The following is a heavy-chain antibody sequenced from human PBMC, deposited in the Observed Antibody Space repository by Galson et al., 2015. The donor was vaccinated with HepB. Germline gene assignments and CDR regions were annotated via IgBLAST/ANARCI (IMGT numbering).Heavy chain of an antibody. J-gene: IGHJ4*02. Sequence: SLRLSCAASGFTFSSYSMNWVRQAPGKGLEWVSYITSSGSTKYYADSVKGRFTISRDNAKNSLYLQTNSLRAEDTAVYYCARVVKGSGSYPFDYWGQGTLVTVSS. D-gene: IGHD3-10*01. V-gene: IGHV3-48*01. CDR2: ITSSGSTK. CDR3: ARVVKGSGSYPFDY. CDR1: GFTFSSYS.